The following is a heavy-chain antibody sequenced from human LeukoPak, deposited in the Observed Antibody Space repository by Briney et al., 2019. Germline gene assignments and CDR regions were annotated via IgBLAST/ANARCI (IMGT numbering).Heavy chain of an antibody. CDR3: ASFGISWRSSY. CDR2: ISDDGSYT. Sequence: GGSLRLSCAASGFSFSSHWVHWVRQAPGKGLVWVSRISDDGSYTSDVDSVKGRFTISRDNVNNMLYLHMNSLRAEDTAVYYCASFGISWRSSYWGQGTLVTVSS. CDR1: GFSFSSHW. V-gene: IGHV3-74*01. D-gene: IGHD2-21*01. J-gene: IGHJ4*02.